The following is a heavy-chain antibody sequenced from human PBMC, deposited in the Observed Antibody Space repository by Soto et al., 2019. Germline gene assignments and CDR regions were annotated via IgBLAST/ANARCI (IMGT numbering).Heavy chain of an antibody. D-gene: IGHD6-6*01. J-gene: IGHJ6*02. Sequence: ASVKFSCKASGYTFTSYAMHWVRQAPGQRLEWMGWINAGNGNTKYSQKFQGRVTITRDTSASTAYMELSSLRSEDTAVYYCARDRIAARPVYYYYGMDVWGQGTTVTVSS. CDR3: ARDRIAARPVYYYYGMDV. CDR2: INAGNGNT. V-gene: IGHV1-3*01. CDR1: GYTFTSYA.